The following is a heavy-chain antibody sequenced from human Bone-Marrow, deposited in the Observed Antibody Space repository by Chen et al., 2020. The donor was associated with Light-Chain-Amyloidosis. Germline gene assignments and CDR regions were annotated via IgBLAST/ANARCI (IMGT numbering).Heavy chain of an antibody. CDR1: GFTFSSHA. Sequence: EVQLVESGGGFVQPGGSLRLPCAASGFTFSSHAMIWVRQSPERGLEWVSDISDKSASTKYDDSVKCRFTISRDNSKNTLYLQMNSLKVEDTAIYYCVKGSITIFGLFTQFHYDHWGQGALVTVAS. CDR2: ISDKSAST. D-gene: IGHD3-3*01. V-gene: IGHV3-23*04. J-gene: IGHJ4*02. CDR3: VKGSITIFGLFTQFHYDH.